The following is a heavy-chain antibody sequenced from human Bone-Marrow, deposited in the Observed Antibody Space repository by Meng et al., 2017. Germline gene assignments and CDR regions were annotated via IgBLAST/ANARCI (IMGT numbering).Heavy chain of an antibody. CDR1: GFTFDDCA. CDR2: INWNSGSI. J-gene: IGHJ3*02. V-gene: IGHV3-9*03. D-gene: IGHD3-3*01. CDR3: AKDRAYDFWSGAHAFAI. Sequence: SLKISCAASGFTFDDCAMHWVRQAPGKGLEWVSGINWNSGSIGYADSVKGRFTISRDNAQNSLYLQMNSLRADDMALYYCAKDRAYDFWSGAHAFAIWGQGKRVNGSS.